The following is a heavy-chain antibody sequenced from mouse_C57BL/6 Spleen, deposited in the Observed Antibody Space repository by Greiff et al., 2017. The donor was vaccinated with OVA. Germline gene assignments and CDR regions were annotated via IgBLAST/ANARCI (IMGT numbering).Heavy chain of an antibody. CDR2: INPNNGGT. Sequence: EVQLQQSGPELVKPGASVKISCKASGYTFTDYYMNWVKQSHGKSLEWIGDINPNNGGTSYNQKFKGKATLTVDKSSSTAYMELRSLTSEDSAVYYCARGSSGYVGFAYWGQGTLVTVSA. D-gene: IGHD3-2*02. CDR3: ARGSSGYVGFAY. CDR1: GYTFTDYY. J-gene: IGHJ3*01. V-gene: IGHV1-26*01.